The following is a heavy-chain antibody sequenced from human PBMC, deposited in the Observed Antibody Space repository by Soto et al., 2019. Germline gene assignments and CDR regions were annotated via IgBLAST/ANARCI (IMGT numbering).Heavy chain of an antibody. V-gene: IGHV3-23*01. CDR1: GFTFSSYA. CDR2: ISGSGVST. J-gene: IGHJ4*02. CDR3: AKEVGYSSGYDSFDY. Sequence: EVQLLGSGGGLVQPGGSLRLSCAASGFTFSSYAMNWVRQAPGKGLEWVSGISGSGVSTHYADSVKGRFTISRDNSKNTLYLQMNSLRAEDTAAYYCAKEVGYSSGYDSFDYWGQGTLVTVSS. D-gene: IGHD6-19*01.